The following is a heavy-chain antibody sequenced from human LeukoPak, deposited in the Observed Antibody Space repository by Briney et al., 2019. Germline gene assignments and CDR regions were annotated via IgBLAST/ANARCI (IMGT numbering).Heavy chain of an antibody. V-gene: IGHV1-69*04. Sequence: SVKVSCKASGGTFSSYAISWVRQAPGQGLEWMGRIIPILGIANYAQKSQGRVTITADKSTSTTYMELSSLRSEDTAVYYCARAYGDYLVYYFDYWGQGTLVTVSS. CDR3: ARAYGDYLVYYFDY. J-gene: IGHJ4*02. CDR2: IIPILGIA. CDR1: GGTFSSYA. D-gene: IGHD4-17*01.